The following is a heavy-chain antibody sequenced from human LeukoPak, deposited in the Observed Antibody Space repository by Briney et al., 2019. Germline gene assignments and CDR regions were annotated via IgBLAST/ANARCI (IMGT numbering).Heavy chain of an antibody. CDR2: ISGSGRDT. J-gene: IGHJ4*02. Sequence: PGGSLRLSCAASGFTFSNYAMSWVRQAPGKGLEWVSTISGSGRDTYYTDSVTGRFTISRDNSKNTLFLQMDSLRAKDTALYYCAKRGDDYNPFDYWGQGTLVTVSS. CDR1: GFTFSNYA. V-gene: IGHV3-23*01. CDR3: AKRGDDYNPFDY. D-gene: IGHD5-24*01.